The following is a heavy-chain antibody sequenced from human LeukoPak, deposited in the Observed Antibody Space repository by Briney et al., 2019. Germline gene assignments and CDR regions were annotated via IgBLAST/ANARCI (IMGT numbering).Heavy chain of an antibody. D-gene: IGHD3-10*01. CDR1: GGSISSYY. J-gene: IGHJ4*02. CDR3: ARDPDETYYYGSGSSDY. CDR2: IYTSGST. Sequence: SETLSLACTVSGGSISSYYWSWIRQPAGKGLEWIGRIYTSGSTNYNPSLKSRVTMSVDTSKNQFSLKLSSVTAADTAVYYCARDPDETYYYGSGSSDYWGQGALVTVSS. V-gene: IGHV4-4*07.